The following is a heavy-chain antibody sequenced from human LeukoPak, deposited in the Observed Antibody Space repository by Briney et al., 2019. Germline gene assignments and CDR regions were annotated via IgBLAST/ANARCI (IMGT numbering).Heavy chain of an antibody. Sequence: GGSLRLSCAASGFTFSSYWMHWVRQAPGRGLVWVSRINSDGSRTTYADSVKGRFTISRDNAKNTLYLQMNSLRAEDTAVYYCARLFGGVTTFDYWGQGALVTVSS. D-gene: IGHD2-8*02. CDR2: INSDGSRT. V-gene: IGHV3-74*01. CDR3: ARLFGGVTTFDY. CDR1: GFTFSSYW. J-gene: IGHJ4*02.